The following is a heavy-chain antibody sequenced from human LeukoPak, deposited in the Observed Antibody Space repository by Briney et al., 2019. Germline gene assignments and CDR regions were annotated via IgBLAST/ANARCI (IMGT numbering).Heavy chain of an antibody. CDR1: GYTFTDYY. V-gene: IGHV1-2*02. J-gene: IGHJ3*02. CDR2: INPNSGGT. CDR3: ARKESNDAFDI. Sequence: ASVKVSCKASGYTFTDYYLHWVRQAPGQGLEWMGWINPNSGGTNYAQKFQDRVTMTRDTSITTIYMDLRRLISDDAAIYYCARKESNDAFDIWGQGTLVTVSS.